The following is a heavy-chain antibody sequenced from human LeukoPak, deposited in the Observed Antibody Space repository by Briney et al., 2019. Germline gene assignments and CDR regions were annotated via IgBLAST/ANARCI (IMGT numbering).Heavy chain of an antibody. J-gene: IGHJ3*02. V-gene: IGHV3-23*01. D-gene: IGHD7-27*01. CDR3: AKALTGDDAFDI. CDR2: ISGSGGST. Sequence: GGSLRLSCAASGFTFSSYAMSWVRQAPGKGLEWVSAISGSGGSTYYADSVKGRFTISRDNSMNTLYLQMNSLRAEDTAVYYCAKALTGDDAFDIWGQGTMVTVSS. CDR1: GFTFSSYA.